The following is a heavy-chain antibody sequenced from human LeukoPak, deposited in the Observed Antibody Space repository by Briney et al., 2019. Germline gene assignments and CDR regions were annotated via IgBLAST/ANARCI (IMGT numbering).Heavy chain of an antibody. CDR3: ASRGLSSSSYGLVY. V-gene: IGHV3-21*01. Sequence: GGSLRLCCAASGFTFSSYSMNWVRQAPGKGLEWVSSISSSSSYIYYADSVKGRFTISRDNAKNSLYLQMNSLRAEDTAVYYCASRGLSSSSYGLVYWGQGTLVTVSS. D-gene: IGHD6-6*01. J-gene: IGHJ4*02. CDR1: GFTFSSYS. CDR2: ISSSSSYI.